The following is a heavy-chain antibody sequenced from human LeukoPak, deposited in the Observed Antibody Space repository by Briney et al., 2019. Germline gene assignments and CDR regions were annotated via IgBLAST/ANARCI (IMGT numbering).Heavy chain of an antibody. V-gene: IGHV4-38-2*02. J-gene: IGHJ4*02. CDR3: ARAATAYYYDSSGYYLNDY. D-gene: IGHD3-22*01. CDR1: GYSISSGYY. Sequence: SETLSLTCTVSGYSISSGYYWGWIRQPPGKGLEWIGSTYHSGSTYYNPSLKSRVTISVDTSKNQFSLKLSSVTAADTAVYYCARAATAYYYDSSGYYLNDYWGQGTLVTVSS. CDR2: TYHSGST.